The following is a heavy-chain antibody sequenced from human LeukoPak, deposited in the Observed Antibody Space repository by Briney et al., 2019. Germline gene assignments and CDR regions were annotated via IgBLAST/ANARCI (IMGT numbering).Heavy chain of an antibody. D-gene: IGHD6-19*01. Sequence: PGGSLRLSCAASGFALSNFVMSWVRQAPGKGLEWVSLISGSGGTTYYADSVKGRFTISRDNSKNTLYLQMNSLRAEDTAVYYCAKTPCSSGCSLDYWGQGTLVTVSS. J-gene: IGHJ4*02. CDR1: GFALSNFV. CDR3: AKTPCSSGCSLDY. CDR2: ISGSGGTT. V-gene: IGHV3-23*01.